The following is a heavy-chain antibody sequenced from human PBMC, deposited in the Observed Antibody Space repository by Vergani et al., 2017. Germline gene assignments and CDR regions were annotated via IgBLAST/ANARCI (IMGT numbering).Heavy chain of an antibody. D-gene: IGHD5-18*01. CDR1: GGTFSSYA. J-gene: IGHJ4*02. CDR2: IIPIFGTA. CDR3: ARAHPEGVYSYGYGPFDY. V-gene: IGHV1-69*06. Sequence: QVQLVQSGAEVKKPGSSVKVSCKASGGTFSSYAISWVRQAPGQGLEWMGGIIPIFGTAYYAQKFQGRVTITADKSTSTAYMELSSLRSEDTAVYYCARAHPEGVYSYGYGPFDYWGQGTLVTVSS.